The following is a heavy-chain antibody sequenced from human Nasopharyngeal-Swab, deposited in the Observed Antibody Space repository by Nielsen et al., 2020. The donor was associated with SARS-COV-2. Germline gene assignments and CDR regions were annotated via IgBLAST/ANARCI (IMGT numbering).Heavy chain of an antibody. D-gene: IGHD1-26*01. CDR2: IRYDGSNR. CDR3: ARSNSGSYYGAFDI. V-gene: IGHV3-30*02. CDR1: GFTFSSYG. Sequence: GESLKISCSASGFTFSSYGMHWVRQAPGKGLEWVAFIRYDGSNRYYTDPVKGRFTISRDNSKNTLYLQMNSLRAEDTAVYYCARSNSGSYYGAFDIWGQGTMVTVSS. J-gene: IGHJ3*02.